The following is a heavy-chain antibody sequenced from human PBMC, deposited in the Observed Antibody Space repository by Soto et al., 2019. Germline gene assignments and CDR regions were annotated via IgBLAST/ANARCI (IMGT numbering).Heavy chain of an antibody. J-gene: IGHJ4*02. V-gene: IGHV3-23*01. CDR3: AKDRRYGSGSYYQSDY. CDR1: GFTFSSYA. D-gene: IGHD3-10*01. Sequence: PGGSLRLSCAASGFTFSSYAMSWVRQAPGKGLEWVLAISGSGGSTYYADSVKGRFTISRDNSKNTLYLQMNSLRAEDTAVYYCAKDRRYGSGSYYQSDYWGQGTLVTVSS. CDR2: ISGSGGST.